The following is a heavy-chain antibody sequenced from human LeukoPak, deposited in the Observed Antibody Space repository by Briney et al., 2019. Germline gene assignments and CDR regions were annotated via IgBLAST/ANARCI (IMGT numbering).Heavy chain of an antibody. CDR2: ISSSSSTI. CDR3: ARETVTTWFDP. J-gene: IGHJ5*02. CDR1: GFTFSSYS. Sequence: GGSLRLSCAASGFTFSSYSMNWVRQAPGKGLEWVSYISSSSSTIYYADSVKGRFTISRDNAKNSLYLQMNSLRAEDTAVYYCARETVTTWFDPWGQGTLVTVSS. V-gene: IGHV3-48*04. D-gene: IGHD4-11*01.